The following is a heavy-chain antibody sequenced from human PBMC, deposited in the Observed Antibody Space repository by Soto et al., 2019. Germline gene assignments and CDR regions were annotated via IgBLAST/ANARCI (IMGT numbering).Heavy chain of an antibody. CDR1: GGSFSAYY. Sequence: QVQLQQWGAGVLKPSETLSLTCAVYGGSFSAYYWSWIRQPPGKGLEWIGEINHSGSTNYNPSLKSRVTISVDTSKNQFSLQLPSVTAADTAVYYCARVRWDQPWVFDYWGQGTLVTVSS. CDR2: INHSGST. CDR3: ARVRWDQPWVFDY. J-gene: IGHJ4*02. D-gene: IGHD1-26*01. V-gene: IGHV4-34*01.